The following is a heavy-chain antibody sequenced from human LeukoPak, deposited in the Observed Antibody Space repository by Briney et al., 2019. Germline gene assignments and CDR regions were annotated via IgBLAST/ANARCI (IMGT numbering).Heavy chain of an antibody. J-gene: IGHJ5*02. CDR2: IYTSGST. D-gene: IGHD6-13*01. Sequence: KPSETLSLTCTVSGGPISSYYWSWIRQPAGKGLEWIGRIYTSGSTNYNPSLKSRVTMSVDTSKNQFSLKLSSVTAADTAVYYCARDTARAAAGRGWFDPWGQGTLVTVSS. CDR3: ARDTARAAAGRGWFDP. V-gene: IGHV4-4*07. CDR1: GGPISSYY.